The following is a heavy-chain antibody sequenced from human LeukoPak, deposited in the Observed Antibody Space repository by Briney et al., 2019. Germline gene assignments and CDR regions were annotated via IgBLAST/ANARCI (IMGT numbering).Heavy chain of an antibody. Sequence: SETLSLTCNVSGGSMRNNYWNCVRQSPGKGLEWIGYITYFGSATYNRSLKSRVTISIDTSKNVFSLELTSVTSADSAVYYCARDKGNCGNSCYSDDLDVWGPGSLVTVSS. CDR3: ARDKGNCGNSCYSDDLDV. V-gene: IGHV4-59*12. CDR1: GGSMRNNY. D-gene: IGHD3-22*01. J-gene: IGHJ3*01. CDR2: ITYFGSA.